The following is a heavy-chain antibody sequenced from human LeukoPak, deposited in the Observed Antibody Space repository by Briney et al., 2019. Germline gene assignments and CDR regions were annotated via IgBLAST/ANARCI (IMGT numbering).Heavy chain of an antibody. Sequence: PSETLSLTSTVSGGSISSYYWSWIRQPPGKGLEWIGYISYSGSTNYNPSLKSRVTISVDTSKNQFSLKLSSVTAADTAVFYCARQHRGYSGYDYFYYWGQGTLVTVS. CDR2: ISYSGST. CDR3: ARQHRGYSGYDYFYY. CDR1: GGSISSYY. J-gene: IGHJ4*02. V-gene: IGHV4-59*01. D-gene: IGHD5-12*01.